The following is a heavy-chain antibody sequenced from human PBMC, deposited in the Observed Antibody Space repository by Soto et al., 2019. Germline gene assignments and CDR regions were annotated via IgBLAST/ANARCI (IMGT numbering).Heavy chain of an antibody. D-gene: IGHD4-17*01. CDR1: GFTFSSYA. V-gene: IGHV3-64D*08. CDR3: VKVKGDYEKYFDY. Sequence: GGSLRLSCSASGFTFSSYAMHWVRQAPGKGLEYVSAISSNGGSTYYADSVKGRFTISRDDSKNTLYLQMSSLRAEDTAVYYCVKVKGDYEKYFDYWGQGTLVTVSS. J-gene: IGHJ4*02. CDR2: ISSNGGST.